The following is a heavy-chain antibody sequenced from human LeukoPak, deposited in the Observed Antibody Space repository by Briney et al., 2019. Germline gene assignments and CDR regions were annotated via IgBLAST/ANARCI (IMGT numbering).Heavy chain of an antibody. CDR1: GFTFSTYA. CDR2: LSGNGGTT. Sequence: GGSLRLSCAASGFTFSTYAMSWVRQAPGKGLEWVSTLSGNGGTTYYADSVKGRFTISRDNSKNTLYLQINSLRVEDTAVYYCAKPPPDSSSWLFDYWGQGTLVTVSS. CDR3: AKPPPDSSSWLFDY. J-gene: IGHJ4*02. V-gene: IGHV3-23*01. D-gene: IGHD6-13*01.